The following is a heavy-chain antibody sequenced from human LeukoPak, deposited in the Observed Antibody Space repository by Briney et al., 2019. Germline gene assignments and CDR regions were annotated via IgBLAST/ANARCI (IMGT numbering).Heavy chain of an antibody. Sequence: GGSLRLSCAASGFTVSGHPMSWVRQAPGKGLEWVSAISGSGGSTYYADSVKGRFTISRDNSKNTLYLQMNSLRAEDTAVYYCAKECGLRNAYLDYWGQGTLVTVSS. J-gene: IGHJ4*02. V-gene: IGHV3-23*01. CDR3: AKECGLRNAYLDY. CDR1: GFTVSGHP. CDR2: ISGSGGST. D-gene: IGHD4-11*01.